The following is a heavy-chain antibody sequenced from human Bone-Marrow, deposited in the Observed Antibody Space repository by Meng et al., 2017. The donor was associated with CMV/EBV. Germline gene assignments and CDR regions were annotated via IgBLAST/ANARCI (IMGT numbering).Heavy chain of an antibody. CDR1: GYTFTGYY. J-gene: IGHJ4*02. D-gene: IGHD5-18*01. CDR3: ARELGGQIQLWFPC. V-gene: IGHV1-2*02. Sequence: ASVKVSCKASGYTFTGYYMHWVRQAPGQGLEWMGWINPNSGGTNYAQKFQGRVTMTRDTSISTAYMELSRLRSDDTAVYYCARELGGQIQLWFPCWGQGTLVTGSS. CDR2: INPNSGGT.